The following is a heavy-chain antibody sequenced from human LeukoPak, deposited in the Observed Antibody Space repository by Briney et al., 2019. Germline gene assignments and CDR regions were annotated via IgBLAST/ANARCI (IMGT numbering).Heavy chain of an antibody. D-gene: IGHD2-2*01. J-gene: IGHJ4*02. CDR2: IYYSGST. V-gene: IGHV4-39*02. CDR1: GGSISSSSYY. Sequence: SETLSLTCTVSGGSISSSSYYWGWIRQPPGKGLEWIGSIYYSGSTYYNPSLKSRVTISVDTSKNQFSLKLSSVTAADTAVYYCARENGLVVVPAAIHFDYWGQGTLVTVS. CDR3: ARENGLVVVPAAIHFDY.